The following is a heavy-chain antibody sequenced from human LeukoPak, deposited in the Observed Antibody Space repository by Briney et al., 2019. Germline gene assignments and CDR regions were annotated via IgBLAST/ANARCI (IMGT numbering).Heavy chain of an antibody. CDR3: GLVASGNWWFDP. D-gene: IGHD2-8*02. J-gene: IGHJ5*02. CDR2: INPNSGDT. Sequence: GASVKVSCKTSGYTFTVYHIHWVRQAPGQGLEWMGWINPNSGDTNYAQKLQDRVTMTGDTSISTAYMELRSLTSDDAAVYYCGLVASGNWWFDPWGQGTLVTVSS. V-gene: IGHV1-2*02. CDR1: GYTFTVYH.